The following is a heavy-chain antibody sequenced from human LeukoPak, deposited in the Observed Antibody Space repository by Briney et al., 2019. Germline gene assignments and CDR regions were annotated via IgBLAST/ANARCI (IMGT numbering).Heavy chain of an antibody. V-gene: IGHV3-11*05. CDR1: GFTFSDYY. CDR3: ARVSQWLVPY. D-gene: IGHD6-19*01. J-gene: IGHJ4*02. CDR2: ISSTSSYI. Sequence: PGGSLRLSCAASGFTFSDYYMSWIRQAPGKGLEWVSYISSTSSYINYADSVKGRFTISRDNAKNSLFLQMNSLRAEDTAVYYSARVSQWLVPYWGQGTLVTVSS.